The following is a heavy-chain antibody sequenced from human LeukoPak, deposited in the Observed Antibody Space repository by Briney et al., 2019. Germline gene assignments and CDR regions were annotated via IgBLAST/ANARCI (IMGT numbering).Heavy chain of an antibody. CDR2: ISYDKSNK. J-gene: IGHJ4*02. CDR3: AKTYYDFWSGYYVPYDY. D-gene: IGHD3-3*01. CDR1: GFTFSSYG. Sequence: GGSLRLSCAASGFTFSSYGMHWVRQAPGKGLEWVAVISYDKSNKYYADSVKGRFTISRDNSKNTLYLQMNSLRAEDTAVYYCAKTYYDFWSGYYVPYDYWGQGTLVTVSS. V-gene: IGHV3-30*18.